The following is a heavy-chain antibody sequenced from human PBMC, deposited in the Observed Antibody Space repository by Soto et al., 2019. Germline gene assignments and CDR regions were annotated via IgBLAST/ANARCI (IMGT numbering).Heavy chain of an antibody. J-gene: IGHJ5*02. Sequence: SETLSLTCTVSGASIINYYWAWIRQSPGGGLESIGYVSNTATTTYNPSLKNRVTISVDASKSQFSLKLRSVTAADTAVYYCARVGDRNWFDPWGQGTLVTVSS. CDR2: VSNTATT. CDR1: GASIINYY. CDR3: ARVGDRNWFDP. D-gene: IGHD2-21*01. V-gene: IGHV4-59*01.